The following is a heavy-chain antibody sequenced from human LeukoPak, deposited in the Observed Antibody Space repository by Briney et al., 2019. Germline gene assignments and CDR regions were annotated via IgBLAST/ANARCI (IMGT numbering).Heavy chain of an antibody. CDR3: ASLVVVAATTDY. J-gene: IGHJ4*02. V-gene: IGHV3-30-3*01. CDR2: ISYDGSNK. D-gene: IGHD2-15*01. Sequence: GGSLRLSCAASGFTFSSYAMHWVRQAPGKGLEWVAVISYDGSNKYYADSVKGRFTISRDSSKNTLYLQMNSLRAEDTAVYYCASLVVVAATTDYWGQGTLVTVSS. CDR1: GFTFSSYA.